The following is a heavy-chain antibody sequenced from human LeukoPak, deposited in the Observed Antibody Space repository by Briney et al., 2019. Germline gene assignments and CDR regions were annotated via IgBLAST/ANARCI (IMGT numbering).Heavy chain of an antibody. V-gene: IGHV3-23*01. D-gene: IGHD6-19*01. J-gene: IGHJ4*02. CDR2: ISGSGGST. Sequence: GGSLRLSCAASGFTFSSYAMSWVRQAPGKGLEWVSAISGSGGSTYYADSVKGRFTISRGNSKNTLYLQMNSLRAEDTAVYYCARSPTRIAVAETFDYWGQGTLVTVSS. CDR3: ARSPTRIAVAETFDY. CDR1: GFTFSSYA.